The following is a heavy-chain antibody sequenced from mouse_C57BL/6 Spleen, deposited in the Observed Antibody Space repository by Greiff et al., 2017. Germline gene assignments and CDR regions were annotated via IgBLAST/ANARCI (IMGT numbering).Heavy chain of an antibody. J-gene: IGHJ4*01. CDR2: ISYDGSN. D-gene: IGHD2-4*01. CDR3: AKYDSSYAMDY. CDR1: GYSITSGYY. Sequence: VQLKQSGPGLVKPSQSLSLTCSVTGYSITSGYYWNWIRQFPGNKLEWMGYISYDGSNNYNPSLKNRISITRDTSKNQFFLKLNSVTTEDTATYYCAKYDSSYAMDYWGQGTSVTVSS. V-gene: IGHV3-6*01.